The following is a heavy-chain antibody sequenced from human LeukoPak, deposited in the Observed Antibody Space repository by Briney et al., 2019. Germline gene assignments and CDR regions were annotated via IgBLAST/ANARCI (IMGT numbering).Heavy chain of an antibody. Sequence: ASVKVSCKASGGTFSSYAISWVRQAPGQGLEWMGGIIPIFGTANYAQKFQGRVTITADKSTSTAYMELSSLRSEDTAVYYCARTGIAVXGSXDYXXXGTLVTVXS. CDR1: GGTFSSYA. D-gene: IGHD6-19*01. CDR3: ARTGIAVXGSXDY. J-gene: IGHJ4*02. V-gene: IGHV1-69*06. CDR2: IIPIFGTA.